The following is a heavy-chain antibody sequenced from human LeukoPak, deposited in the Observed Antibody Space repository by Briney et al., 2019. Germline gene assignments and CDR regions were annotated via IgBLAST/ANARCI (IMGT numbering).Heavy chain of an antibody. Sequence: GGSLRLSCAASGFTFSSYAMHWVRQAPGKGLEWVAVISYDGSNKYYADSVKGRFTISRDNSKNTLYLQTTSLRVEDTAIYYCARVGGYYTFDIWGQGTLVTVSS. CDR2: ISYDGSNK. CDR3: ARVGGYYTFDI. J-gene: IGHJ3*02. CDR1: GFTFSSYA. D-gene: IGHD5-12*01. V-gene: IGHV3-30-3*01.